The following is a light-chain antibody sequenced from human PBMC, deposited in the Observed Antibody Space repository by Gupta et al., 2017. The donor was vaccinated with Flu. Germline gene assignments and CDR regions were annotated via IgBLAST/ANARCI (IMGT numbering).Light chain of an antibody. V-gene: IGKV4-1*01. Sequence: DIVMTQSPDSLTVSLGERATINCKSSQSILYSSDNKNYLAWYQQKPGQPPKLLIYGASTRQPGVPDRFSGSGYDTDFTLTIISLQAEDVAVYYCQQYYKTPVAFGQGTKVEIK. CDR3: QQYYKTPVA. CDR1: QSILYSSDNKNY. J-gene: IGKJ2*01. CDR2: GAS.